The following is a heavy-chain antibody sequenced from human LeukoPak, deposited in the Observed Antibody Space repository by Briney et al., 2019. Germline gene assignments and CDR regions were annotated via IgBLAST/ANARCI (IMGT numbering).Heavy chain of an antibody. CDR1: GYTFTSYY. V-gene: IGHV1-46*01. CDR3: ARDSSGPKDAFDI. Sequence: VASVKVSCKASGYTFTSYYMHWVRQAPGQGLEWMGIINPSGGSTSYAQKFQGRVTMTRDMSTSPVYMELSSLRSEDTAVYYCARDSSGPKDAFDIWGQGTMVTVSS. J-gene: IGHJ3*02. CDR2: INPSGGST. D-gene: IGHD3-22*01.